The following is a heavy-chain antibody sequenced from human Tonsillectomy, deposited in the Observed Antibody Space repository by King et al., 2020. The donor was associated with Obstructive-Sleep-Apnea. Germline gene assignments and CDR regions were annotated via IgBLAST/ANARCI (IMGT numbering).Heavy chain of an antibody. CDR1: GYKFTTYW. CDR3: ARHPALGNNLVPFDI. D-gene: IGHD6-6*01. Sequence: VQLVESGPEAKKPGEFLKISCKASGYKFTTYWIGWVRQKPGKGLEWMGIIYPGDSDTRYGPSFQGHVTISADKSISTAFLQWSSLTASDSAIYYCARHPALGNNLVPFDIWGQGTLVTVSS. V-gene: IGHV5-51*01. J-gene: IGHJ4*02. CDR2: IYPGDSDT.